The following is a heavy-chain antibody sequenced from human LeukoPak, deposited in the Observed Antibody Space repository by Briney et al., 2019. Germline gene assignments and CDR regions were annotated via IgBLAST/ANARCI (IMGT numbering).Heavy chain of an antibody. CDR2: ISSSGSTI. CDR3: VRDYRACFDY. V-gene: IGHV3-11*01. D-gene: IGHD3-16*02. J-gene: IGHJ4*02. CDR1: EFTFSDYY. Sequence: GVSLRLSCAASEFTFSDYYMSWIRQAPGKGLEWVSYISSSGSTIYYADSVKGRFTISRDNAKNSLYLQMNSLRAEDTAVYYCVRDYRACFDYWGQGTLVTVSS.